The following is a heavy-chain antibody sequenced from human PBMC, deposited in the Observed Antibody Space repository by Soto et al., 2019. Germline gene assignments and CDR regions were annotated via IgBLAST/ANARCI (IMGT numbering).Heavy chain of an antibody. Sequence: GGSLRLSCAASGFTFSSYWMSWVRQAPGKGLEWVANIKQDGSEKYYVDSVKGRFTISRDNAKNSLYLQMNSLRAEDTAVYYCARDLRGGCSSTSCYYMDVWGKGTTVTVSS. D-gene: IGHD2-2*01. CDR1: GFTFSSYW. J-gene: IGHJ6*03. V-gene: IGHV3-7*01. CDR2: IKQDGSEK. CDR3: ARDLRGGCSSTSCYYMDV.